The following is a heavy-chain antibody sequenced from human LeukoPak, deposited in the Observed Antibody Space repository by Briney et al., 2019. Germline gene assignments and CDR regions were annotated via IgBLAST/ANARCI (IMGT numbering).Heavy chain of an antibody. Sequence: TGRSLRLSCAASGFTFSSYAMHWARQAPGKGLEWVASINHNGNVNYYVDSVKGRFTISRDNAKNSLYLQMSNLRAEDTAVYFCARGGGLDVWGQGATVTVSS. CDR2: INHNGNVN. CDR1: GFTFSSYA. D-gene: IGHD3-16*01. V-gene: IGHV3-7*03. J-gene: IGHJ6*02. CDR3: ARGGGLDV.